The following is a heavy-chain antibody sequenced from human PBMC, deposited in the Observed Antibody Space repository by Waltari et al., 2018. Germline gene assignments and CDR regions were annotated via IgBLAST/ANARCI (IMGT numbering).Heavy chain of an antibody. Sequence: QVQLVESGGGVVQPGRSLRLSCAASGFTFSSYAMHWVRQAPGKGLEWVAVISYDGSNKYYADSVKGRFTISRDNSKNTLYLQMNSLRAEDTAVYYCARVKSSGYYDAFDIWGQGTMVTVSS. CDR2: ISYDGSNK. D-gene: IGHD3-22*01. J-gene: IGHJ3*02. CDR3: ARVKSSGYYDAFDI. V-gene: IGHV3-30*04. CDR1: GFTFSSYA.